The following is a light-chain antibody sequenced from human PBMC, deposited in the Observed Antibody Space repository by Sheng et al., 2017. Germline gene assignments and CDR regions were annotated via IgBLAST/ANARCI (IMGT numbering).Light chain of an antibody. CDR2: DVS. J-gene: IGLJ1*01. CDR3: SSYTWSTAYV. CDR1: SSDVGGYNY. Sequence: QSALTQPASVSGSPGQSITISCTGTSSDVGGYNYVSWYQQHPGNAPRLLIYDVSDRPSGVSNRFSASKSGNTASLTISGLQPEDEADYYCSSYTWSTAYVFGTGTRVTVL. V-gene: IGLV2-14*03.